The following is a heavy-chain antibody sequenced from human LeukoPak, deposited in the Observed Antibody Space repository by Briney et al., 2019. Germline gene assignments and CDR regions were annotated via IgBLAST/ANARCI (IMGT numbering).Heavy chain of an antibody. J-gene: IGHJ4*02. Sequence: GGSLRLSCAASGFTLSSYWMSWVRQAPGKGLEWVANIKQDGSEKYYVDSVKGRFTISRDNGKNSLYLQMNSLRAEDTAVYYCARESVEMATIIGYFDYWGQGTLVTVSS. CDR1: GFTLSSYW. CDR3: ARESVEMATIIGYFDY. V-gene: IGHV3-7*01. D-gene: IGHD5-24*01. CDR2: IKQDGSEK.